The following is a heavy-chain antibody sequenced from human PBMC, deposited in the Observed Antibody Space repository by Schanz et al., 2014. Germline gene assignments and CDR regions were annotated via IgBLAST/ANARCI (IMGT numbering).Heavy chain of an antibody. V-gene: IGHV3-23*04. CDR1: GFIFSAYT. CDR2: LTGSGTTT. CDR3: AKDLAAVGVFDY. Sequence: VQLVECGGGLVKPGESLRLSCAASGFIFSAYTMNWVRQAPGKGLEWVSALTGSGTTTYYADSVKGRFTISRDNSKNTLDLQMNSLRAEDTAIYYCAKDLAAVGVFDYWGQGSLVTVSP. D-gene: IGHD6-13*01. J-gene: IGHJ4*02.